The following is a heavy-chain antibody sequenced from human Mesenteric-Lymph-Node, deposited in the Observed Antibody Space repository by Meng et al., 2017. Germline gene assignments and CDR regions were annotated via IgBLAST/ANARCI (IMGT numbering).Heavy chain of an antibody. CDR3: ASYGPTFSGSYLDY. J-gene: IGHJ4*02. CDR1: GYKFTGYH. CDR2: INPKTGGT. D-gene: IGHD1-26*01. V-gene: IGHV1-2*06. Sequence: ASVKVSCKTSGYKFTGYHIHWMRQAPGQRFEWVGRINPKTGGTNNVPKFQGRVTMTRDTSISTAYMELSRLRSDDTAVYYCASYGPTFSGSYLDYWGQGTLVTVSS.